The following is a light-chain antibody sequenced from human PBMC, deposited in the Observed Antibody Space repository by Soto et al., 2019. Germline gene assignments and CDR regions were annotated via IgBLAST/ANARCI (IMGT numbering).Light chain of an antibody. CDR2: DAY. J-gene: IGKJ5*01. CDR3: QQRHMWTFT. V-gene: IGKV3-11*01. CDR1: QSFRGL. Sequence: EVVLTQSPVTLSLSPGERATLSCRASQSFRGLLAWYQQKPGQAPRLLIYDAYNRATGIPPRFSGSGSGTDFTLTISSLEPEDSAVYYCQQRHMWTFTFGQGTRLEIK.